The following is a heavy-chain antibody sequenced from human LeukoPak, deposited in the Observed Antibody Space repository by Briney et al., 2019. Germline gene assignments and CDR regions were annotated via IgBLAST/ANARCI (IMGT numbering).Heavy chain of an antibody. J-gene: IGHJ4*02. Sequence: PSETLSLTCTVSGGSISSGSYYWRWLRQPAGKGLEWIGRIYASGSTNYNPSLKSRVTISIDTSKNQFSLKLNSVTAADTAVYYCTRVYCSGSSCYAAFGYWGQGTLVTVSS. CDR3: TRVYCSGSSCYAAFGY. D-gene: IGHD2-2*01. CDR2: IYASGST. CDR1: GGSISSGSYY. V-gene: IGHV4-61*02.